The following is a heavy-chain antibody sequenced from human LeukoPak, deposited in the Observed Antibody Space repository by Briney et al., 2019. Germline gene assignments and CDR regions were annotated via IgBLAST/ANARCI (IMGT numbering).Heavy chain of an antibody. D-gene: IGHD4-11*01. Sequence: GGSLRLSCAASGFTFSKYAMTWVRQPPGKGLEWLSAITINGGGTYYADSVKGRFTISRDNSKNTLCLQMNSLRAEDTAVYYCATILGDYTNFDYWGQGTLVTVSS. CDR1: GFTFSKYA. CDR3: ATILGDYTNFDY. J-gene: IGHJ4*02. CDR2: ITINGGGT. V-gene: IGHV3-23*01.